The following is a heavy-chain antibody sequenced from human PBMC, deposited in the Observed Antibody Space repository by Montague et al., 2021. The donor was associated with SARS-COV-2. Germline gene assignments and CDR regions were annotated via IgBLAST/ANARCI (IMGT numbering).Heavy chain of an antibody. CDR3: ARREYSYVWGD. D-gene: IGHD5-18*01. Sequence: SETLSLTCTVTGGPISGSSDYWGWIRQSPGKGLEWIASVDYSGNKYYSRSLKSRLTISVDTSKNQFSLKLNSVTDADTALYYCARREYSYVWGDWGQGTLVTVSP. CDR2: VDYSGNK. J-gene: IGHJ4*02. CDR1: GGPISGSSDY. V-gene: IGHV4-39*01.